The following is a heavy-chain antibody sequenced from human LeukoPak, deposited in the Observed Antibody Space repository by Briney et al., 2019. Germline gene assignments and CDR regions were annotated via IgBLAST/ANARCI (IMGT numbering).Heavy chain of an antibody. V-gene: IGHV3-33*06. Sequence: GGSLRLSCAASGFTFSSYGMHWVRQAPGMGLEWVAVIWYDGSNKYYVDSVKGRFTISRDNSKNTLYLQMNSLRAEDTAVYYCANDVGNAMVRGARYYFDYWGQGTLVTVSS. CDR2: IWYDGSNK. J-gene: IGHJ4*02. CDR3: ANDVGNAMVRGARYYFDY. CDR1: GFTFSSYG. D-gene: IGHD3-10*01.